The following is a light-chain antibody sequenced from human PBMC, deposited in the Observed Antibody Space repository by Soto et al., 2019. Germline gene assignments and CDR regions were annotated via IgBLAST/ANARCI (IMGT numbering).Light chain of an antibody. CDR3: TSYTTSSTYV. CDR1: SSDVGSYNY. V-gene: IGLV2-14*03. CDR2: DVS. J-gene: IGLJ1*01. Sequence: QSALTQPASVSGSPGLSITIFCTGTSSDVGSYNYVSWYQQHPGRAPKLMIYDVSSRPSGVSNRFSGSKSGSTASLTISGLQAEDEADYFCTSYTTSSTYVFGTGTKLTVL.